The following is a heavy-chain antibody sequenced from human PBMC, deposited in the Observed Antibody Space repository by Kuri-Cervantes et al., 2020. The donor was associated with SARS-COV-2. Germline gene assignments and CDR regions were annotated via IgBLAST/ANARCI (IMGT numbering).Heavy chain of an antibody. J-gene: IGHJ4*02. Sequence: GGSLRLSCAASGFSLSRYTMNWVRQAPGKALEWVSSISGSGSYIYYADSVKGRFTISRDNAKNTLYLQMNSLRAEDTAVYYCARDLAGGYGSGSEFDYWGQGTLVTVSS. V-gene: IGHV3-21*01. CDR3: ARDLAGGYGSGSEFDY. D-gene: IGHD3-10*01. CDR1: GFSLSRYT. CDR2: ISGSGSYI.